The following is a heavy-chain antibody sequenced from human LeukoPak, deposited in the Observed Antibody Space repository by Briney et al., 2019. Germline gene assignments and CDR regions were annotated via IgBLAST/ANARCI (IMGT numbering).Heavy chain of an antibody. CDR3: ARDGGGAIVVVPAAPYYFDY. D-gene: IGHD2-2*01. V-gene: IGHV1-18*01. CDR2: ISAYNGNT. J-gene: IGHJ4*02. Sequence: GASVKVSCKASGYTFTSYGISWVRQAPGQGLEWMGWISAYNGNTNYAQKLQGRVTMTTDTSTSTAYMELRSLISDDTAVYYCARDGGGAIVVVPAAPYYFDYWGQGTLVTVSS. CDR1: GYTFTSYG.